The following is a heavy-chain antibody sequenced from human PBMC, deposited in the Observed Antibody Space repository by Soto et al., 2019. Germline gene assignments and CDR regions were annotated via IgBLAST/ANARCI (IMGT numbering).Heavy chain of an antibody. V-gene: IGHV4-39*01. J-gene: IGHJ6*02. Sequence: SETLSLTCTVSGGSISSSSYYWGWIRQPPGKGLEWIGSIYYSGSTYYNPSLKSRVTISVDTSKNQFSLKLSSVTAADTAVYYCARTPLPSEWLLFYPYYYGMDVWGQGTTVTVSS. D-gene: IGHD3-3*01. CDR2: IYYSGST. CDR1: GGSISSSSYY. CDR3: ARTPLPSEWLLFYPYYYGMDV.